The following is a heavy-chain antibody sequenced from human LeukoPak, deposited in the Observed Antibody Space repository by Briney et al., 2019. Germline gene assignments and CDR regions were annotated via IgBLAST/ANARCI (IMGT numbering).Heavy chain of an antibody. CDR3: ARDLSGYNYGLGVDR. CDR2: LYTVGST. CDR1: GFSLNEHF. Sequence: PGGSLRLSCAASGFSLNEHFMSWVRQAPGKGLVWVSVLYTVGSTYYADSVKGRFTISRKFSRDTAKSTMYLQMDSLTVDDTAVYYCARDLSGYNYGLGVDRWGQGTLVTVSS. J-gene: IGHJ5*02. V-gene: IGHV3-66*01. D-gene: IGHD5-18*01.